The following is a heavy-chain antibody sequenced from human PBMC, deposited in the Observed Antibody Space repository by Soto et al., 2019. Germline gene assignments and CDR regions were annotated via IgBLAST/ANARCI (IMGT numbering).Heavy chain of an antibody. J-gene: IGHJ4*02. Sequence: GGSLRLSCAASGFTFHSFTMHWVRQTPGKGLEWVALISYDGSNEYYADSVKGRFTISRDNSKSTLYLQMNSLRTDDTALYYCARDPRETTYYLDYWGQGTLVTVSS. V-gene: IGHV3-30-3*01. CDR1: GFTFHSFT. D-gene: IGHD1-1*01. CDR2: ISYDGSNE. CDR3: ARDPRETTYYLDY.